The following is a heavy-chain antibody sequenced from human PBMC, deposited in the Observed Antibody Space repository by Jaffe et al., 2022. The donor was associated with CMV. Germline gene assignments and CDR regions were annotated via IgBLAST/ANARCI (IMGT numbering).Heavy chain of an antibody. V-gene: IGHV3-23*01. CDR2: VSHNSGDI. CDR1: GFTFSSRS. J-gene: IGHJ4*02. Sequence: EVQLLASGGGLLQPGGSLRLSCAASGFTFSSRSMSWVRQAPGKGLEWVSSVSHNSGDILYADSVKGRFTISRDNSKNTVYLQMNGLRAEDTAVYYCADPADYWGQGTLVTVSS. CDR3: ADPADY.